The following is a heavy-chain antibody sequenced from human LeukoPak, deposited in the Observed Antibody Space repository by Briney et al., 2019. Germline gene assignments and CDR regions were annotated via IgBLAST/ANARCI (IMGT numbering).Heavy chain of an antibody. CDR1: GGFISNYY. Sequence: SETLSLTCSVSGGFISNYYWSWIRQPPGKGLEWIGYIYYSGSTNYNPSLKSRVTISVDTSKNQFSLKLSSVTAADTAVYYCARGQYYYDSIGAFDIWGQGTMVTVSS. J-gene: IGHJ3*02. CDR2: IYYSGST. CDR3: ARGQYYYDSIGAFDI. V-gene: IGHV4-59*08. D-gene: IGHD3-22*01.